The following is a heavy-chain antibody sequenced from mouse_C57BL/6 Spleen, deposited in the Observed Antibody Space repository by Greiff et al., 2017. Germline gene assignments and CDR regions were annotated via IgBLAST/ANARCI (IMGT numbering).Heavy chain of an antibody. CDR3: ARRREDYGFAY. CDR2: IWGDGGT. Sequence: VQVVESGPGLVAPSQSLSITCTVSGFSLTSSGVSWVRQPPGKGLEWLGVIWGDGGTNYHTALISRLSISKENSKSQVFLKLDSLQTDDRATYYCARRREDYGFAYWRQGTRLTVSA. V-gene: IGHV2-3*01. CDR1: GFSLTSSG. J-gene: IGHJ3*01. D-gene: IGHD1-1*01.